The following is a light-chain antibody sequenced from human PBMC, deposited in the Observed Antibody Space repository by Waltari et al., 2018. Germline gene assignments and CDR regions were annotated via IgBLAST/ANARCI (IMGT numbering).Light chain of an antibody. CDR1: SSDIGGYSY. V-gene: IGLV2-14*03. Sequence: QSALTQPASVSGSPGQSITISCAGTSSDIGGYSYVSWYQQHPGKAPKLMIYSVTNRPSGVSTRFSGSKSGNTASLTITGLQPEDEADYYCSSYVTGSNPLYVFGTGTKVTVL. J-gene: IGLJ1*01. CDR3: SSYVTGSNPLYV. CDR2: SVT.